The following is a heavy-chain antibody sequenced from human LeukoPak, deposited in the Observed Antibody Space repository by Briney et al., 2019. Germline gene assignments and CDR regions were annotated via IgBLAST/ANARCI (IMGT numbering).Heavy chain of an antibody. V-gene: IGHV1-2*04. J-gene: IGHJ3*02. D-gene: IGHD1-1*01. CDR2: INPNSGGT. Sequence: ASVKVSCKASGYTFTGDYMHWVRQAPGQGLEWMGWINPNSGGTNYAQKFQGWVTMTRDTSISTAYMELSRLRSDDTAVYYCARDKRSGAPPRYAFDIWGQGTMVTVSS. CDR1: GYTFTGDY. CDR3: ARDKRSGAPPRYAFDI.